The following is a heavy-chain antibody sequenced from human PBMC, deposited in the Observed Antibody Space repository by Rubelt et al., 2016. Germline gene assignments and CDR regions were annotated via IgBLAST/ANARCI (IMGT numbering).Heavy chain of an antibody. J-gene: IGHJ5*02. Sequence: QVQLVQSGAEVKKPGASVKVSCKASGYTFTSYDINWVRQATGQGLEWMGWMNPNSGNTGYAQKFQGRVTMTRKTSISTADMGLSSVGSEDTAVYYCARMVNDFWSGYHNWFDPWGQGTLVTVSS. V-gene: IGHV1-8*01. CDR3: ARMVNDFWSGYHNWFDP. CDR1: GYTFTSYD. D-gene: IGHD3-3*01. CDR2: MNPNSGNT.